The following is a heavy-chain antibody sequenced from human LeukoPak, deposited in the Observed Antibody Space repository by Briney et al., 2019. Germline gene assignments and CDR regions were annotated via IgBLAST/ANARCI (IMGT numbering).Heavy chain of an antibody. D-gene: IGHD6-19*01. V-gene: IGHV3-33*01. CDR2: IWYDGSNT. CDR1: GFTFSIYG. Sequence: GRSLRLSCAASGFTFSIYGMHWVSQAPGKGLEWMAVIWYDGSNTYYADSVKGRLTISRDNSKNTLYLQMNSLRTEDTAVYYCARPYSSGWRDAFDIWGQGTMVTVSS. J-gene: IGHJ3*02. CDR3: ARPYSSGWRDAFDI.